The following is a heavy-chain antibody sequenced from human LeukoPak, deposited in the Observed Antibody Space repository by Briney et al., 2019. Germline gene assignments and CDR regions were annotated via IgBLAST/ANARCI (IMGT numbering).Heavy chain of an antibody. Sequence: SGGSLRLSCAASGFTFSSYGMHWVRQAPGKGLEWVAVIWYDGSNKYYADSVKGRFTISRDNSKNTLYLQMNSLRAEDTAVYYCARDTGLVRLFDYWGQGTLVTVSS. CDR2: IWYDGSNK. CDR3: ARDTGLVRLFDY. V-gene: IGHV3-33*01. D-gene: IGHD3/OR15-3a*01. J-gene: IGHJ4*02. CDR1: GFTFSSYG.